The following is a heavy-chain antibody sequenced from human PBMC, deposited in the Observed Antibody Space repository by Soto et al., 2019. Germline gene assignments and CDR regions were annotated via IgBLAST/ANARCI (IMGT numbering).Heavy chain of an antibody. V-gene: IGHV3-74*01. Sequence: EVQLVESGGGLVQPGGSLRLSCEASGFTFSSYWMHWVRQSPRKGLEWVSRIKGDESSTSYADSVKGRFTISRDNARDTLYLQMNSLRAEDTAVYYCARGIRNYYGSDYWGQGTLVTVSS. J-gene: IGHJ4*02. CDR3: ARGIRNYYGSDY. D-gene: IGHD3-10*01. CDR1: GFTFSSYW. CDR2: IKGDESST.